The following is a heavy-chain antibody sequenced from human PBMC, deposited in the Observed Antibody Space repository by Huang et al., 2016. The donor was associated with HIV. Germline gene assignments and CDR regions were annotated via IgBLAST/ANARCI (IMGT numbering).Heavy chain of an antibody. CDR3: AKDREDSAYQLDY. D-gene: IGHD5-12*01. CDR2: RSYDGSYQ. CDR1: GFTFSNYG. Sequence: QVQLVESGGGVVQPGRSLRLSCAASGFTFSNYGVHWVRPAPGKGRDWVAARSYDGSYQYYSDSGKGRFTISRDDSQNTLYLQMSSLRAEDTAVYFCAKDREDSAYQLDYWGQGTRVTVSS. V-gene: IGHV3-30*18. J-gene: IGHJ4*02.